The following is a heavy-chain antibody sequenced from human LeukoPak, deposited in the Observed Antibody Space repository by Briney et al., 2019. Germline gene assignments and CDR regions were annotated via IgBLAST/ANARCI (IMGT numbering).Heavy chain of an antibody. D-gene: IGHD5-12*01. CDR3: AKDKVSGYTLTPYYYYGMVV. CDR1: GFTVSSYG. CDR2: ISYDGSNK. Sequence: GGSLRPSCAASGFTVSSYGMRWVRQAPGKGLEWVAVISYDGSNKYYADSVKGRFTISRDNSKNTLYLQMNSLRAEDTAVYYCAKDKVSGYTLTPYYYYGMVVWGQGTTVTVSS. V-gene: IGHV3-30*18. J-gene: IGHJ6*02.